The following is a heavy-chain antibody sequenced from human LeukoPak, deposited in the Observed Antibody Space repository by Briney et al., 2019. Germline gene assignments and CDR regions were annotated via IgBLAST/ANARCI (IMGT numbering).Heavy chain of an antibody. CDR1: GGSISSGDYY. V-gene: IGHV4-30-4*08. CDR3: AREFKEYCSSTSCYHRYFDY. J-gene: IGHJ4*02. D-gene: IGHD2-2*01. CDR2: IYYSGST. Sequence: PSETLCLTCTVSGGSISSGDYYWSWIRQPPGKGLEWIGYIYYSGSTYYNPSLKSRVTISVDTSKNQFSLKLSSVTAADTAVYYCAREFKEYCSSTSCYHRYFDYWGQGTLVTVSS.